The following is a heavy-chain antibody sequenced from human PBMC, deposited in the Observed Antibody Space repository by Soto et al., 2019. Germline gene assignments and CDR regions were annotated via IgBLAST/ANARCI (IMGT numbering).Heavy chain of an antibody. CDR3: AKKRGVGATWYFDY. J-gene: IGHJ4*02. Sequence: EVQLLESGGGLVQPGGSLRLSCAASGFTFSNYGMSWVRQAPGKGLEWVSALPEIGTNTYYADSVKGRFTISRDNSKNTLFLQIINLRAGDTAVYYCAKKRGVGATWYFDYWGQGTLVTGSS. CDR1: GFTFSNYG. V-gene: IGHV3-23*01. D-gene: IGHD1-26*01. CDR2: LPEIGTNT.